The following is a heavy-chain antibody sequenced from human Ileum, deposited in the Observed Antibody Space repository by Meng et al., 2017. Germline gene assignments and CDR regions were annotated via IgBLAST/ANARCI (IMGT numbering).Heavy chain of an antibody. CDR3: ARHGAFRSHLDD. V-gene: IGHV4-39*01. CDR2: FFYGGTT. CDR1: GGSISSRTSY. D-gene: IGHD3-3*02. Sequence: QLRLQESGPGLVKPSETLSLPCSVSGGSISSRTSYWGWIRQPPGMGLEWIVSFFYGGTTYYNPSLESRVTTSVDTSKSQFSLNLKSVSAADTAVYFCARHGAFRSHLDDWGQGTLVTVSS. J-gene: IGHJ4*02.